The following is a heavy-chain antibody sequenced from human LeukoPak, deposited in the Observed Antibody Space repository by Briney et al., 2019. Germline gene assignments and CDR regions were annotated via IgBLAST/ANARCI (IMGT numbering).Heavy chain of an antibody. J-gene: IGHJ5*02. D-gene: IGHD3-16*02. V-gene: IGHV4-34*01. Sequence: SETLSLTCTVSGGSISSYYWSWIRQPPGKGLEWIGEINHSGSTNYNPSLKSRVTISVDTSKNQFSLKLSSVTAADTAVYYCARDYDYVWGSYRLSPWFDPWGQGTLVTVSS. CDR1: GGSISSYY. CDR2: INHSGST. CDR3: ARDYDYVWGSYRLSPWFDP.